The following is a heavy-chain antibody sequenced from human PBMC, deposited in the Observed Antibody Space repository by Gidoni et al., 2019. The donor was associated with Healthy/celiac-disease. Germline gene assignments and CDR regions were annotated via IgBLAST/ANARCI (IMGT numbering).Heavy chain of an antibody. CDR1: GFTFGDYA. CDR3: TRDSGITGRTFDI. D-gene: IGHD1-20*01. J-gene: IGHJ3*02. CDR2: IRSKAYGGTT. Sequence: EVQLVESGGGLVQPGRSLRPSGTASGFTFGDYAMSWVRQAPGKGLEWVGFIRSKAYGGTTEYAASVKGRFTISRDDSKSIAYLQMNSLKTEDTAVYYCTRDSGITGRTFDIWGQGTMVTVSS. V-gene: IGHV3-49*04.